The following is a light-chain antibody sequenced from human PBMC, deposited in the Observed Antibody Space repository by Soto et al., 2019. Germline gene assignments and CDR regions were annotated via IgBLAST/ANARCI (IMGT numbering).Light chain of an antibody. CDR3: QQYHSTPYT. J-gene: IGKJ2*01. V-gene: IGKV4-1*01. CDR1: QTVLYSSNNKNY. Sequence: DIVMTQSPDSLAVSLGERAAINCKSSQTVLYSSNNKNYLTWYQQKPGQPPKLLIPWASTRESGVPDRFSGSGSETDFTLTISSLQAEDVAVYYCQQYHSTPYTFGQGTKLEIK. CDR2: WAS.